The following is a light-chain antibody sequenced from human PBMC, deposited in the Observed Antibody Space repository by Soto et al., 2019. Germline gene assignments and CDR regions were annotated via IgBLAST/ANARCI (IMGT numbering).Light chain of an antibody. CDR1: QTISTY. Sequence: DLQMTQSPSSLSASVGDRVTITCRASQTISTYLNWYQQNPGKAPKLLIYAASNLQNGFPSRFSGSGSVTNFTLTISSLQPEDFATYYCQKSSSIPYTFGQGAKLVIK. V-gene: IGKV1-39*01. CDR3: QKSSSIPYT. CDR2: AAS. J-gene: IGKJ2*01.